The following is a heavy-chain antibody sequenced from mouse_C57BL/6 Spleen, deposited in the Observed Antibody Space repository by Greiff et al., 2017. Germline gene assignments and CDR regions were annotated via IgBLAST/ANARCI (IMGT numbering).Heavy chain of an antibody. CDR3: TRDNGYRYYFDD. D-gene: IGHD2-2*01. CDR1: GYTFTGYW. J-gene: IGHJ2*01. V-gene: IGHV1-9*01. Sequence: VQLQQSGAELMKPGASVKLSCKASGYTFTGYWIEWVKQRPGHGLEWIGEILPGSGSTNYNEKFKGKATFTAATSSNTAYMQLSSLTTEDSAIYYYTRDNGYRYYFDDWSQGTTLTVSS. CDR2: ILPGSGST.